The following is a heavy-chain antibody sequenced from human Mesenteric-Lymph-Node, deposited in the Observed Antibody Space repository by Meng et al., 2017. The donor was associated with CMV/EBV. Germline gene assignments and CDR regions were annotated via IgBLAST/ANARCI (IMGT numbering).Heavy chain of an antibody. CDR3: ARGPGIVVVPAQLSYCMDV. J-gene: IGHJ6*02. CDR2: MNTNSGNT. D-gene: IGHD2-2*01. Sequence: SVPVSRMASGYTLTSYDFNWVRQATGQGLEGMGWMNTNSGNTGYAQKFQGRVTMTRNTSISTAYMELSSLRSEDTAVYYCARGPGIVVVPAQLSYCMDVWGQGTTVTVSS. CDR1: GYTLTSYD. V-gene: IGHV1-8*01.